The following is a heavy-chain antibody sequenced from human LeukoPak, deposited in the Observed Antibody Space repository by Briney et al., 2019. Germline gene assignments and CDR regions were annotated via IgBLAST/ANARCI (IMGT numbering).Heavy chain of an antibody. CDR3: ARDFFNYYGSGSYSIHGMDV. V-gene: IGHV4-59*12. Sequence: SETLSLTCTVSGGSISTYYWSWIRQPPGKGLEWIGYIYYSGSTNYSPSLKSRVTISVDTSKNQFSLKLSPLTAADTAVYYCARDFFNYYGSGSYSIHGMDVWGQGITVIVSS. CDR1: GGSISTYY. J-gene: IGHJ6*02. D-gene: IGHD3-10*01. CDR2: IYYSGST.